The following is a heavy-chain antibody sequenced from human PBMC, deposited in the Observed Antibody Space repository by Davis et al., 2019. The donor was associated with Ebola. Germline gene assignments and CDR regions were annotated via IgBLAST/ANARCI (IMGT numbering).Heavy chain of an antibody. CDR1: GFTFSAYS. J-gene: IGHJ4*02. Sequence: GGSLRLSCAASGFTFSAYSLNWVRQAPGKGLEWVAVISYDGSNKYYADSVKGRFTISRDNSKNTLYLQMNSLRAEDTAVYYCASGGEYSSSSVDYWGQGTLVTVSS. CDR3: ASGGEYSSSSVDY. V-gene: IGHV3-30*03. D-gene: IGHD6-6*01. CDR2: ISYDGSNK.